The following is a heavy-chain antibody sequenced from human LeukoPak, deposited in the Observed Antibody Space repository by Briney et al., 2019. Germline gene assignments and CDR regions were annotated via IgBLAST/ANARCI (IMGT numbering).Heavy chain of an antibody. D-gene: IGHD3-22*01. V-gene: IGHV1-8*01. CDR3: ARLNYYDSSGYYSLYFDY. Sequence: ASVKVSCKASGYTFTSYDINWVRQATGQGLEWMGWMNPNSGNTGYAQKFQGRVTMTRNTSISTAYMELSSLRSEDTAVYYCARLNYYDSSGYYSLYFDYWGQGTLVTVSS. CDR2: MNPNSGNT. CDR1: GYTFTSYD. J-gene: IGHJ4*02.